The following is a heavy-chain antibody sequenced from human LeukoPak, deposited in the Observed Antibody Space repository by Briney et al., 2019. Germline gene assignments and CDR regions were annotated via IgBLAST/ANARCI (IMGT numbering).Heavy chain of an antibody. V-gene: IGHV1-46*01. CDR1: GYTFTSYY. D-gene: IGHD3-22*01. Sequence: ASVKVSCKASGYTFTSYYMHWVRQAPGQGLEWMGIINPSGGSTSYAQKFQGRVTMTRDTSISTAYMELSRLRSDDTAVYYCARLGLDYYDSVDYWGQGTLVTVSS. CDR3: ARLGLDYYDSVDY. CDR2: INPSGGST. J-gene: IGHJ4*02.